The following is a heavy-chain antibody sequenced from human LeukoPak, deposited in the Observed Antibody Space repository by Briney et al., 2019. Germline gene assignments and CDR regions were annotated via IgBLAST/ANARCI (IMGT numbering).Heavy chain of an antibody. CDR2: IYYSGST. CDR1: GGSISSSSYY. Sequence: SETLSLTCTVSGGSISSSSYYWGWIRQPPGKGLEWIGSIYYSGSTYYNPSLKSRVTISVDTSKNQFSLKLSSVTAADTAVYYCASLSGSYPFDYWGQGTLVTVSS. V-gene: IGHV4-39*07. D-gene: IGHD1-26*01. J-gene: IGHJ4*02. CDR3: ASLSGSYPFDY.